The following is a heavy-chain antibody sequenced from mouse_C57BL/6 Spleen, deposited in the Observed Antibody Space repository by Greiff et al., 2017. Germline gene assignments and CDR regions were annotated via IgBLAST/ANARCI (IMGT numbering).Heavy chain of an antibody. CDR2: IDPSDSYT. V-gene: IGHV1-69*01. CDR3: ARSIYYDYDEFAY. J-gene: IGHJ3*01. CDR1: GYTFTSYW. D-gene: IGHD2-4*01. Sequence: VQLQQPGAELVMPGASVKLSCKASGYTFTSYWMHWVKQRPGQGLEWIGEIDPSDSYTNYNQKFKGKSTLTVAKSSSPAYMQLSSLTSEDSAVYYCARSIYYDYDEFAYWGQGTLVTVSA.